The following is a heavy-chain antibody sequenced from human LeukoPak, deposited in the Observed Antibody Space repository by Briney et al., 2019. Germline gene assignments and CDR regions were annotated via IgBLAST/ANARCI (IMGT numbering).Heavy chain of an antibody. CDR1: NGSISRYY. D-gene: IGHD7-27*01. CDR3: ARSPGFVDTSTGEWFDP. V-gene: IGHV4-59*13. CDR2: VYSSGTT. Sequence: PSETLSLTCSVSNGSISRYYWNWIRQSPGKGLEWIGFVYSSGTTSFNPSLESRVTISLDTSRSQFSLKLRSVTTAGTAVYYCARSPGFVDTSTGEWFDPWGPGALVIVSS. J-gene: IGHJ5*02.